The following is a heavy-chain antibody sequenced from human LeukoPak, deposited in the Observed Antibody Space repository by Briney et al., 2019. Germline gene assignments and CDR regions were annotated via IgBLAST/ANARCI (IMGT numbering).Heavy chain of an antibody. CDR3: ATDRGWPAIRLDL. CDR2: ISYDDSEK. V-gene: IGHV3-30*02. CDR1: GLTFRNYG. Sequence: GGSLRLSCAASGLTFRNYGMHWVHQAPGKGLEWVTFISYDDSEKYYIDSVQGRFTVSRDNSKNTLFLQMNSLRAEDTAVYYCATDRGWPAIRLDLWGQGTLVAVSS. J-gene: IGHJ5*02. D-gene: IGHD2-15*01.